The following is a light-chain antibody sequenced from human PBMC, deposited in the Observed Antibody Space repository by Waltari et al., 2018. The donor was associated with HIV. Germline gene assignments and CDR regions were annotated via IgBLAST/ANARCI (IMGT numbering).Light chain of an antibody. CDR1: HSVLYNSNNKNY. V-gene: IGKV4-1*01. J-gene: IGKJ4*01. CDR3: QQYYGTPLT. Sequence: NVMTHYPDSLAGSLADKATINCNSRHSVLYNSNNKNYLAWYQRKPGQPPKLLIYWASTRESGVPDRFSGGGSGTDFTLTISSLQAEDVAVYYCQQYYGTPLTFGGGTKVEIK. CDR2: WAS.